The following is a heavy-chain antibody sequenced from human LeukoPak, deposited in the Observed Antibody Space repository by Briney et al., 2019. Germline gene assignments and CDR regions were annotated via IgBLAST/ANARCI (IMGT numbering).Heavy chain of an antibody. CDR1: GGTFSSYA. CDR2: IIPIFGTA. CDR3: ASLTFGGVIFDY. Sequence: SVKVSCKASGGTFSSYAISWVRQAPGQGLEWMGRIIPIFGTANYAQKLQGRVTITPDESTSTAYMELSSLRSEDTAVYYCASLTFGGVIFDYWGQGTLVTVSS. J-gene: IGHJ4*02. V-gene: IGHV1-69*13. D-gene: IGHD3-16*01.